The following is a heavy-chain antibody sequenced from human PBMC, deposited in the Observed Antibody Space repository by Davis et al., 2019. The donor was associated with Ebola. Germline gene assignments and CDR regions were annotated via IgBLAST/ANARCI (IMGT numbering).Heavy chain of an antibody. V-gene: IGHV1-2*04. CDR3: ARGREWYYDSSGYNYGMDV. Sequence: ASVKVSYKASGYTFTGYYMHWVRQAPGQGLEWMGWINPNSGGTNYAQKFQGWVTMTRDTSISTAYMELSRLRSDDTAVYYCARGREWYYDSSGYNYGMDVWGQGTTVTVSS. J-gene: IGHJ6*02. D-gene: IGHD3-22*01. CDR1: GYTFTGYY. CDR2: INPNSGGT.